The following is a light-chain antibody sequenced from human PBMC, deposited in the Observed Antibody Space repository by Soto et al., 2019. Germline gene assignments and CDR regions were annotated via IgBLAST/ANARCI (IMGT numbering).Light chain of an antibody. J-gene: IGKJ4*01. V-gene: IGKV1-8*01. CDR1: QGIGSY. Sequence: AIRMTQSPSSLSASTGDRVTITCRASQGIGSYLAWFQQKPGKAPKLLMHAASTLQSGVPSRFSGSGSGTDFTLTINYLQSEDFATYYCQQYYSFPLLTFGGGTKVDSK. CDR2: AAS. CDR3: QQYYSFPLLT.